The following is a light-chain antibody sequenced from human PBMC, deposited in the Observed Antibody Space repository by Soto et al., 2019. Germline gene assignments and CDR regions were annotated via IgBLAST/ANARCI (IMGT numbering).Light chain of an antibody. V-gene: IGLV1-44*01. Sequence: QTVVTQPPSASGTPGQRVTISCSGSRSNIGSNTVNWYQQLPGTAPKLLMYSNNQRPSGVPDRFSGSKSGTSASLAISGLQSEDEADYFCAAWDDSLNGVLFGGGTKLTVL. CDR1: RSNIGSNT. CDR3: AAWDDSLNGVL. J-gene: IGLJ2*01. CDR2: SNN.